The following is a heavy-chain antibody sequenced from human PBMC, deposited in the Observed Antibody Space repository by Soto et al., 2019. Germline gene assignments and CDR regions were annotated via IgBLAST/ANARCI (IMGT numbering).Heavy chain of an antibody. V-gene: IGHV1-2*02. CDR2: INPKSGGT. CDR1: GYTFTGHY. CDR3: VRPGGDGNKRYNWFDP. D-gene: IGHD2-21*01. Sequence: GASVKVSCKASGYTFTGHYIHWVRKAPGQGLEWMGWINPKSGGTDYAQKFQGRVTVTSDTSLSTVYMELRRLKSDDTAVYYCVRPGGDGNKRYNWFDPWDPGTLVTVSS. J-gene: IGHJ5*02.